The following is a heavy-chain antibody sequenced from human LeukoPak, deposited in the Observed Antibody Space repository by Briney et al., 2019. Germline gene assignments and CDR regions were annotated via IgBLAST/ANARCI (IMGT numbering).Heavy chain of an antibody. D-gene: IGHD3-10*01. CDR3: ATHYGSGSYQETNYFDY. V-gene: IGHV3-23*01. J-gene: IGHJ4*02. CDR2: ISGSGSST. CDR1: GLTFSNYA. Sequence: HPGGSLRLSCAASGLTFSNYAMSWVRHAPGKGLEWVSSISGSGSSTYYADSVKGRFTISRDNSKNTLYLQMKSLRAEDTAVYYCATHYGSGSYQETNYFDYWGQGTLVTVSS.